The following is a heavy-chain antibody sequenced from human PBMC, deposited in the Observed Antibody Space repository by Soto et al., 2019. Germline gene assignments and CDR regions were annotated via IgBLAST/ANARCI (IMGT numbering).Heavy chain of an antibody. CDR1: GGSISSYY. Sequence: SETLSLTCTVSGGSISSYYWSWIRQPPGKGLEWIGYIYYSGSTNYNPSLKSRVTISVDTSKNQFSLKLSSVTAADTAVYYCARVGRRYGYYFDYWGQGTLVTVSS. J-gene: IGHJ4*02. CDR3: ARVGRRYGYYFDY. V-gene: IGHV4-59*01. CDR2: IYYSGST. D-gene: IGHD5-18*01.